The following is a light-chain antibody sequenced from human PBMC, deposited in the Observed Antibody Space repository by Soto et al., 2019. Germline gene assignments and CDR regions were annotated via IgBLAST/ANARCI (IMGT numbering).Light chain of an antibody. CDR1: QSINSW. Sequence: DIQMTQSPSTLSASVGDRVTITCRASQSINSWLAWYQQKPGKAHKLLIYKASSLESGVPSRFSGSGSGTEFTLTISSLQPADFATYYCQQYNNYSGTFGQGTKLEIK. CDR2: KAS. CDR3: QQYNNYSGT. V-gene: IGKV1-5*03. J-gene: IGKJ2*01.